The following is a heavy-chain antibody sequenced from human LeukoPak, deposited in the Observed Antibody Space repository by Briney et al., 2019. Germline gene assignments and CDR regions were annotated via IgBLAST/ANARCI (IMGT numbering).Heavy chain of an antibody. CDR1: GFTFDDYA. CDR3: AKDISYDYVWGGYRPRQIYYFDY. Sequence: GGSLRLSCAASGFTFDDYAMHWVRQAPGKGLEWVSLISGDGGSTYYADSVKGRFTISRDNSKNSLYLQMNSLRTEDTALYYCAKDISYDYVWGGYRPRQIYYFDYWGQGTLVTVSS. J-gene: IGHJ4*02. D-gene: IGHD3-16*02. CDR2: ISGDGGST. V-gene: IGHV3-43*02.